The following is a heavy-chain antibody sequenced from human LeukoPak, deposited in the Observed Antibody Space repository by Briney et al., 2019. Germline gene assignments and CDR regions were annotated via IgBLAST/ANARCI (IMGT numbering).Heavy chain of an antibody. CDR1: GFIFSDYY. J-gene: IGHJ4*02. V-gene: IGHV3-11*04. Sequence: NPGGSLRLSCAASGFIFSDYYMTWIRQAPGKGLEWVSHISGSGSDMSYADSVKGRFTISRDNAKNSLYLQMNSLRVEDTAVYYCTWPARLPSNCGRGTLVTVSS. CDR3: TWPARLPSN. CDR2: ISGSGSDM.